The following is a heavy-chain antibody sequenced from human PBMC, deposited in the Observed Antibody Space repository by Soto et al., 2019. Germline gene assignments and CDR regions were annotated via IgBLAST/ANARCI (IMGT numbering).Heavy chain of an antibody. V-gene: IGHV4-59*08. CDR2: IYYSGST. D-gene: IGHD5-12*01. J-gene: IGHJ4*02. Sequence: PSETLSLTCTVSGGSLSIWYWSWIRQPPGKGLEWIGYIYYSGSTNYNPSLKSRVTLSVDTSNNQFPLKLSSVTAADTAVYCCARRNGSSFDYWGQGTLVIFS. CDR1: GGSLSIWY. CDR3: ARRNGSSFDY.